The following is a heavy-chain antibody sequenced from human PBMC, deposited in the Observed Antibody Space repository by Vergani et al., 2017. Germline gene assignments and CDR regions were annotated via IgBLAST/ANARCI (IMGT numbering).Heavy chain of an antibody. CDR3: AKDERGAGWFGELDYYYYGMDG. D-gene: IGHD3-10*01. Sequence: QVQLVESGGGVVQPGRSLRLSCAASGFTFSSYGMHWVRQAPGKGLEWVAVISYDGSNKNYADSVKGRFTISRDNSKNTLYLQMNSLRAEDTAVYYCAKDERGAGWFGELDYYYYGMDGWGEATTVTVSA. CDR1: GFTFSSYG. V-gene: IGHV3-30*18. CDR2: ISYDGSNK. J-gene: IGHJ6*04.